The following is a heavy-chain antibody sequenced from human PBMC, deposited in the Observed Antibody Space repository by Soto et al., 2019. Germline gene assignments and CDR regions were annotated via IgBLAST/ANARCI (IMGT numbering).Heavy chain of an antibody. Sequence: GGSLRLSWAASGFTLSSYAMSWVRQAPGKGLEWVSAISGSGGSTYYAASVKGRFTISRDNSKNTLYLQMNSLRAEDTAVYYCAKTEIVAYCGGDFYYIGFGLPYYWGQGT. V-gene: IGHV3-23*01. CDR3: AKTEIVAYCGGDFYYIGFGLPYY. CDR2: ISGSGGST. D-gene: IGHD2-21*02. J-gene: IGHJ4*02. CDR1: GFTLSSYA.